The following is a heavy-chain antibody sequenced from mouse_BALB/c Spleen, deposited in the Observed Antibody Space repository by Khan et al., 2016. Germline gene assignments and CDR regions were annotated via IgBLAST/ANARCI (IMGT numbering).Heavy chain of an antibody. CDR3: ARWLDAMDY. J-gene: IGHJ4*01. CDR2: ITYSGTT. Sequence: EVQLQESGPGLVKPSQSLSLTCTVTGYSITSDYAWNWIRQFPGNKLEWMGYITYSGTTTYNPSLKSRISITRDTSKNQFFLQLNSVTTEDTATXYSARWLDAMDYWGQGTSVTVSS. D-gene: IGHD2-2*01. CDR1: GYSITSDYA. V-gene: IGHV3-2*02.